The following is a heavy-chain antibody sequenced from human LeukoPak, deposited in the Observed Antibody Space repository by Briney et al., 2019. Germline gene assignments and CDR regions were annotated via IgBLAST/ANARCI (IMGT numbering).Heavy chain of an antibody. D-gene: IGHD6-6*01. V-gene: IGHV3-21*01. CDR3: ARDLSSSSSKFGY. Sequence: PGGSLRLSCAASGFTFSSHSMNWVRQAPGKGLEWVSSISSSSSYIYYADSVKGRFTISRDNAKNSLYLQMNSLRAEDTAVYYCARDLSSSSSKFGYWGQGTLATVSS. CDR1: GFTFSSHS. J-gene: IGHJ4*02. CDR2: ISSSSSYI.